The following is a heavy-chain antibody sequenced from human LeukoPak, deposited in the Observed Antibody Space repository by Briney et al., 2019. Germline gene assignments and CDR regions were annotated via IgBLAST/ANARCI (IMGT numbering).Heavy chain of an antibody. D-gene: IGHD3-9*01. Sequence: GGSLRLSCAASGFTVSSNYMSWVRQAPGKGLEWVSAIYSGGSTYYADSVKGRFTISRGNSKNTLYLQMNSLRAEDTAVYYCARDGVDILTGYYQNGMDVWGKGTTVTVSS. CDR1: GFTVSSNY. V-gene: IGHV3-53*01. CDR3: ARDGVDILTGYYQNGMDV. J-gene: IGHJ6*04. CDR2: IYSGGST.